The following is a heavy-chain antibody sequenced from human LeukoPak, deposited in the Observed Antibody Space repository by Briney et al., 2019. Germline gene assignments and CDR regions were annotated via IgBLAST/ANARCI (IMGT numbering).Heavy chain of an antibody. D-gene: IGHD1-20*01. J-gene: IGHJ5*02. V-gene: IGHV1-2*02. CDR1: GYTFTAYY. CDR3: ARASVITGSTETFDP. CDR2: INPNSGGT. Sequence: GASVKISCKACGYTFTAYYMHWVRQAPGQGLEWMGWINPNSGGTNYAQKFQGRVTMTRDTSIRTAYMELSRLRSDDTAVYYCARASVITGSTETFDPWGQGTLVTVSS.